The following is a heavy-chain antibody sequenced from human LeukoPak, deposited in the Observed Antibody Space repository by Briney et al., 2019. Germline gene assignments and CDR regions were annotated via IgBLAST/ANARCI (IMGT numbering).Heavy chain of an antibody. J-gene: IGHJ3*02. CDR2: ISGGGGST. V-gene: IGHV3-23*01. D-gene: IGHD3-10*01. CDR3: ARVSFWVRDYYGSGSYYMNAFDI. Sequence: GGSLRLSCAASRFTFSSYAMSWVRQAPGRGLEWVSTISGGGGSTYYSDSVKGRFTISRDNSKNTLYLQMNSLRAEDTAVYYCARVSFWVRDYYGSGSYYMNAFDIWGQGTMVTVSS. CDR1: RFTFSSYA.